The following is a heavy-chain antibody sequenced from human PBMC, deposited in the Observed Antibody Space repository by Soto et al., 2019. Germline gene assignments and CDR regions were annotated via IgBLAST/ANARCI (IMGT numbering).Heavy chain of an antibody. Sequence: QSQTLSLTCAISGDSVSSNSAAWNWIRQSPSRGLEWLGRTYYRSKWYNDYAVSVKSRITINPDTSKNQFSLQLNSVTPEDTAVYYCARELTTIFGVVMVFDYWGQGTLVTVSS. J-gene: IGHJ4*02. CDR3: ARELTTIFGVVMVFDY. CDR1: GDSVSSNSAA. CDR2: TYYRSKWYN. D-gene: IGHD3-3*01. V-gene: IGHV6-1*01.